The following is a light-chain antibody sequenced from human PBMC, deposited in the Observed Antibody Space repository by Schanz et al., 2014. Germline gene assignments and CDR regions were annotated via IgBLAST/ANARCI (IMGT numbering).Light chain of an antibody. CDR2: WAT. CDR3: QQYYSTPYT. Sequence: DIVMTQSPDSLAVSLGERATINCKSSQSLLYSSDSKNYLAWYQHKPGQPPKLVIHWATSRESGVPDRFSGSGSGTDFTLTIRSLQAEDVAVYYCQQYYSTPYTFGQGTKLEIK. J-gene: IGKJ2*01. CDR1: QSLLYSSDSKNY. V-gene: IGKV4-1*01.